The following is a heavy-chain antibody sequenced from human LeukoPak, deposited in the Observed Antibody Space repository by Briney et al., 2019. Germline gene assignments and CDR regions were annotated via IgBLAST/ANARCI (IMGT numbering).Heavy chain of an antibody. CDR3: AKSVAAAGTKGPFDY. Sequence: PGGSLRLSCAASGFTFSSYEMSWVRQAPGKGLEWVSAISGSGGSTYYADSVKGRFTISRDNSKNTLYLQMNSLRAEDTAVYYCAKSVAAAGTKGPFDYWGQGTLVTVSS. V-gene: IGHV3-23*01. J-gene: IGHJ4*02. D-gene: IGHD6-13*01. CDR1: GFTFSSYE. CDR2: ISGSGGST.